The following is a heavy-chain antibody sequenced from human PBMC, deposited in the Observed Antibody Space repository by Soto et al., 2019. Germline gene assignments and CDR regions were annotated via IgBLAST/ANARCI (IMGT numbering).Heavy chain of an antibody. V-gene: IGHV3-23*01. CDR2: ISGSGGST. D-gene: IGHD3-3*01. CDR3: AKGYYDFWSGYYYYFDY. J-gene: IGHJ4*02. Sequence: EVQLLESGGGLVQPGGSLRLSCAASGFTFSSYAMSWVRQAPGKGLEWVSAISGSGGSTYYADSVKGRFTISRDNSKNTLYLQMNSLSAEDTAVYYCAKGYYDFWSGYYYYFDYWGQGTLVTVSS. CDR1: GFTFSSYA.